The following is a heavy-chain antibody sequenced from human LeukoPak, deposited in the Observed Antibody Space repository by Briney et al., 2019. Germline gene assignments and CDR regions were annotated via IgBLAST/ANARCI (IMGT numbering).Heavy chain of an antibody. CDR1: GFTFSSYW. D-gene: IGHD3-3*01. J-gene: IGHJ4*02. CDR3: ARESWRYDFWSGND. CDR2: IKQDGSEK. V-gene: IGHV3-7*01. Sequence: PGGFLRLSCAASGFTFSSYWMSWVRQAPGKGLEWVANIKQDGSEKYYVDSVKGRFTISRDNAKNSLYLQMNSLRAEDTAVYYCARESWRYDFWSGNDWGQGTLVTVSS.